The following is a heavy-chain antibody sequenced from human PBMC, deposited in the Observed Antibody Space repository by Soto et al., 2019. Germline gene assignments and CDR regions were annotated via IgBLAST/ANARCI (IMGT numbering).Heavy chain of an antibody. J-gene: IGHJ4*02. Sequence: EVQLAESGGDLVKPGGSLRLSCAASGFTFSNAWMNWVRQAPGKGLEWVGRIKSKTDGETTDYPAPVQGRFTISRDDAKNMLFLQINSLKSEDTAVYYCSTSSSSPDYWGRGSLFNVS. CDR1: GFTFSNAW. CDR3: STSSSSPDY. V-gene: IGHV3-15*07. CDR2: IKSKTDGETT. D-gene: IGHD6-6*01.